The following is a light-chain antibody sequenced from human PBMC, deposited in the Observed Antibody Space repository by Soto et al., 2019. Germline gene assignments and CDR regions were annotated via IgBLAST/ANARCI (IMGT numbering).Light chain of an antibody. Sequence: QSVLTQPASVSGSPGQSIAISCTGTSGDIGGYNYVSWYQQHPGRAPKLMIYDVNNRPSGVSTRFSGSKSDNTASLTISGLQPEDEGDYYCLSYTTSSTYVFGTGTKVTVL. CDR3: LSYTTSSTYV. J-gene: IGLJ1*01. CDR2: DVN. CDR1: SGDIGGYNY. V-gene: IGLV2-14*03.